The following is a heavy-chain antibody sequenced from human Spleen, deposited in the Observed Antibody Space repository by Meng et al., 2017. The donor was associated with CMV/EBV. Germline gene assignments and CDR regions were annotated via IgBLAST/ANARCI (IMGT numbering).Heavy chain of an antibody. CDR2: IYYSGNT. CDR1: SISSYY. Sequence: SISSYYWSCIRQPPAKGLEWIGYIYYSGNTDYNPSLKSRVTISVDTSKNQFSLKLTSVTAADTAVYYCARSMNQLLFNRRATHWLDPWGQGTLVTVSS. J-gene: IGHJ5*02. D-gene: IGHD2-2*01. V-gene: IGHV4-59*01. CDR3: ARSMNQLLFNRRATHWLDP.